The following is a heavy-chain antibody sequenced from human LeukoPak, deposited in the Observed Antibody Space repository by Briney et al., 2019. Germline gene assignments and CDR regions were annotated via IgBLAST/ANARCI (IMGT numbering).Heavy chain of an antibody. Sequence: GGSSRLSCAAPGSTFSSNAMSWVGQAPGKGLEWVSAISGSGGSTYYADSVKGRFTISRDNSKNTLYLQMNSLRAEDTAVYYCEKSYSGSYYYYYMDVWGKGTTVTVSS. V-gene: IGHV3-23*01. J-gene: IGHJ6*03. CDR2: ISGSGGST. CDR1: GSTFSSNA. CDR3: EKSYSGSYYYYYMDV. D-gene: IGHD1-26*01.